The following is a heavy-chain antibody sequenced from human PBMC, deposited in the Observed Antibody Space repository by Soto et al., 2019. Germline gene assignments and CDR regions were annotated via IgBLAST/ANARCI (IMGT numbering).Heavy chain of an antibody. CDR1: GYSFTSYW. V-gene: IGHV5-51*01. J-gene: IGHJ4*02. CDR3: ARYSSGWPYYFDY. CDR2: NYLSDSDT. Sequence: PGESLKISCKGSGYSFTSYWIAWVRQMPGKGLEWMGINYLSDSDTRYSPSFQGRVTISADKSISTAYLQWSSLKASDTAMYYCARYSSGWPYYFDYWGQGTLVTVSS. D-gene: IGHD6-19*01.